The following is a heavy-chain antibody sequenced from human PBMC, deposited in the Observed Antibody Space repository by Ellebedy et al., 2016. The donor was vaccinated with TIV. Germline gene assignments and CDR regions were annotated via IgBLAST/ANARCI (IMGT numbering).Heavy chain of an antibody. CDR2: FLGNGDIT. CDR3: VKDDWRRAGLGPRESGLGGMDV. D-gene: IGHD3-16*01. CDR1: GFSFSNSD. V-gene: IGHV3-23*01. Sequence: GESLKISCAASGFSFSNSDMSWVRQAPGQGLEWVSVFLGNGDITYYADSVRCRFTVSREMSKNTLYLQLNSLRVEDTAVYYCVKDDWRRAGLGPRESGLGGMDVWGQGTTVTVSS. J-gene: IGHJ6*02.